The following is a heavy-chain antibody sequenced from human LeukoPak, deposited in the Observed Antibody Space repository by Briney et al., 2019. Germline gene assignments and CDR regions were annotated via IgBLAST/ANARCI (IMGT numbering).Heavy chain of an antibody. CDR3: ARDGGLEGDAFDI. CDR2: IIVSGSSV. V-gene: IGHV3-48*03. J-gene: IGHJ3*02. D-gene: IGHD1-1*01. Sequence: GGALRLSCAASGFTFISYEMNWVRQAPGKGLEWVSYIIVSGSSVLYADSVKGRFTISRDNAKNSLWLQMYSLRDEDTAVYYCARDGGLEGDAFDIWGQGTMVTVSS. CDR1: GFTFISYE.